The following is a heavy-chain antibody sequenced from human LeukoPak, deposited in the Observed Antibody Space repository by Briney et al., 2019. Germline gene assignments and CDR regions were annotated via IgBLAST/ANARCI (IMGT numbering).Heavy chain of an antibody. J-gene: IGHJ6*02. D-gene: IGHD2-15*01. CDR1: GFTFRSYA. CDR2: ISSSSSYI. CDR3: AKDVLIGPYCSGGSCYSMIYYYYYGMDV. Sequence: GGSLRLSCAASGFTFRSYAMNWVRQAPGKGLEWVSSISSSSSYIYYADSVKGRFTISRDNAKNSLYLQMNSLRAEDTAVYYCAKDVLIGPYCSGGSCYSMIYYYYYGMDVWGQGTTVTVSS. V-gene: IGHV3-21*01.